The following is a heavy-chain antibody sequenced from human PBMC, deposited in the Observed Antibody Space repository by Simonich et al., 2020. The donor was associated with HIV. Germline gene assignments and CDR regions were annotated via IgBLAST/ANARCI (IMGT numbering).Heavy chain of an antibody. J-gene: IGHJ4*02. CDR3: ARLRGDRYDY. Sequence: QVQLQQWGAGLLKPSETLSLTCAVYGGSFSGYYWTWIRQPPGKGLERIGEINQSWRANNNPSHKSRVTMSVDTSKNQFSLKLNSVTAADTAIYYCARLRGDRYDYWGQGTLVTVSS. V-gene: IGHV4-34*01. CDR1: GGSFSGYY. D-gene: IGHD2-21*02. CDR2: INQSWRA.